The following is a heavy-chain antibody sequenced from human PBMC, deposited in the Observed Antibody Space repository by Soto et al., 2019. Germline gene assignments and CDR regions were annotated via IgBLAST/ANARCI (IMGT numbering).Heavy chain of an antibody. CDR2: ITSSSSYT. V-gene: IGHV3-11*05. J-gene: IGHJ4*03. CDR1: GFTFSDFY. D-gene: IGHD3-10*01. Sequence: GGSLRLSCASSGFTFSDFYMSWIRQAPGKGLEWISYITSSSSYTKYADSVEGRFTISRDNAKNSLFLQMDSLRAEDTAVYYCVRDPQLWVGSGPFYFDYWGQGTTVTVSS. CDR3: VRDPQLWVGSGPFYFDY.